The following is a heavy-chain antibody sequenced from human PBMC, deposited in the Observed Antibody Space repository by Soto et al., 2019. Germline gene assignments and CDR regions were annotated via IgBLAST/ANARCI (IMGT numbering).Heavy chain of an antibody. CDR1: GYSFTSYW. V-gene: IGHV5-51*01. CDR3: AIHGDGDELYYYYGMDV. Sequence: GESLKISCKGSGYSFTSYWIGWVRQMPGKGLEWMGIIYPGDSDTRYSPSFQGQVTISADESISTAYLQWSSLKASDTAMYYCAIHGDGDELYYYYGMDVWGQGTTVTV. CDR2: IYPGDSDT. J-gene: IGHJ6*02. D-gene: IGHD4-17*01.